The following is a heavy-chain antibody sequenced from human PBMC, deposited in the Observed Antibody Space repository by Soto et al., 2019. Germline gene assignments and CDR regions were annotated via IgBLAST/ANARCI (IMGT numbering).Heavy chain of an antibody. V-gene: IGHV3-48*02. D-gene: IGHD3-22*01. Sequence: GGSLRLSCAASGFTFSSYSMNWVRQAPGKGLEWVSYISSSSSTIYYADSVKGRFTISRDNAKNSLYLQMNSLRDEDTAVYYCARVYYYDSSGYYCLDYWGQGTLVTVSS. CDR2: ISSSSSTI. J-gene: IGHJ4*02. CDR3: ARVYYYDSSGYYCLDY. CDR1: GFTFSSYS.